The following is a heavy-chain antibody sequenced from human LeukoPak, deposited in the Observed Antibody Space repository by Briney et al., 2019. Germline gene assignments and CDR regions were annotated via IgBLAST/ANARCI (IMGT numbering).Heavy chain of an antibody. J-gene: IGHJ4*02. CDR3: ARDSLGIAAAGHDY. V-gene: IGHV1-2*06. CDR2: INPNSGGT. Sequence: EASVKVSCKASGYTFTGYYMHWVRQAPGQGLEWMGRINPNSGGTNYAQKFQGRVTMTRDTSISTAYMELSRLRSDDTAVYYCARDSLGIAAAGHDYWGQGTLVTVSS. CDR1: GYTFTGYY. D-gene: IGHD6-13*01.